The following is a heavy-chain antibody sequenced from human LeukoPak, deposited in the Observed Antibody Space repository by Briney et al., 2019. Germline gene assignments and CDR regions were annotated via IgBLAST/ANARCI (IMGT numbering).Heavy chain of an antibody. Sequence: SETLSLTCTVSGGSISSYYWSWIRQPAGKGLEWIGHIYTSGSTNYNPSLKSRVTMSVDTSKNLFSLKLGSVTAADTAVYYCARRVYDSSGYTPDFDYWGQGTLVTVSS. CDR2: IYTSGST. CDR1: GGSISSYY. J-gene: IGHJ4*02. CDR3: ARRVYDSSGYTPDFDY. D-gene: IGHD3-22*01. V-gene: IGHV4-4*07.